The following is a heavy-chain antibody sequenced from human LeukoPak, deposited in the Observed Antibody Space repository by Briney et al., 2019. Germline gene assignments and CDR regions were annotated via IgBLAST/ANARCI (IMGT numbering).Heavy chain of an antibody. CDR2: INPNSGGT. CDR3: ARDMQVDRYYYGSGSYYYYGMDV. D-gene: IGHD3-10*01. V-gene: IGHV1-2*02. J-gene: IGHJ6*02. Sequence: GASVKVSCKASGYTFTGCYMHWVRQAPGQGLEWMGWINPNSGGTNYAQKFQGGVTMTRDTSISTAYMELSRLRSDDTAVYYCARDMQVDRYYYGSGSYYYYGMDVWGQGTTVTVSS. CDR1: GYTFTGCY.